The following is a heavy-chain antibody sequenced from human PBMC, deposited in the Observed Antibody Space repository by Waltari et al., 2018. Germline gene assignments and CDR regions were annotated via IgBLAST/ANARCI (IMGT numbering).Heavy chain of an antibody. J-gene: IGHJ4*02. Sequence: QVQLQXWGAGLLXXSETLSLTCAVYGGSXXXXXWXWIRQPPGKGLEXXGEINHSGSTNYNPSRKSXXTISVDTSKNQFSLKLXSVTAADTAVYYXXXVRSPNYDFWSGYXXXXXYYFDYWGQGTX. D-gene: IGHD3-3*01. CDR1: GGSXXXXX. V-gene: IGHV4-34*01. CDR3: XXVRSPNYDFWSGYXXXXXYYFDY. CDR2: INHSGST.